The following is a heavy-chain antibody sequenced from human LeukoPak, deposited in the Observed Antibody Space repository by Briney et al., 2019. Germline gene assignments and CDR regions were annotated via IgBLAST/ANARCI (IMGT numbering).Heavy chain of an antibody. CDR3: ARGDDILTGYSAQGFDY. D-gene: IGHD3-9*01. Sequence: SETLSLTCTVSGGSISSGGYYWSWLRQHPGKGLEWIGYIYYSGSTNYNPSLKSRVTISVDTSKNQFSLKLSSVTAADTAVYYCARGDDILTGYSAQGFDYWGQGTLVTVSS. CDR1: GGSISSGGYY. V-gene: IGHV4-61*08. J-gene: IGHJ4*02. CDR2: IYYSGST.